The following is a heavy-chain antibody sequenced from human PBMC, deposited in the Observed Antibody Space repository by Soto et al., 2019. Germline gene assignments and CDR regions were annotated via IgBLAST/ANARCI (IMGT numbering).Heavy chain of an antibody. V-gene: IGHV3-74*01. J-gene: IGHJ4*02. CDR1: GFTFSSYW. CDR3: ARAGPYCGGGCPDS. Sequence: EVPLVESGGGLVQPGGSLRLSCAASGFTFSSYWMHWVRQAPGKGLVWVSRINSDGSSTSYADSVKGRFTISRDNDKKKPYLQMKSLRAEDTAVYYCARAGPYCGGGCPDSWGQGTLVTVSS. D-gene: IGHD2-21*02. CDR2: INSDGSST.